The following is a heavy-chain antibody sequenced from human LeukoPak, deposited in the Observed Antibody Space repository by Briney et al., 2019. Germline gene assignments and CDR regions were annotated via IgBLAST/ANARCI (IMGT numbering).Heavy chain of an antibody. V-gene: IGHV4-38-2*01. D-gene: IGHD1-26*01. CDR1: GYSISSGYY. J-gene: IGHJ4*02. CDR3: ARRRVDSGNHHFDY. Sequence: PSETLSLTCAVSGYSISSGYYWGWIRPPPGKGLEWIGNIYNSGSADYNPSLKSRVTISVDTSKNQFSLKLSSVTAADTSVYYCARRRVDSGNHHFDYWGQGTLVTVSS. CDR2: IYNSGSA.